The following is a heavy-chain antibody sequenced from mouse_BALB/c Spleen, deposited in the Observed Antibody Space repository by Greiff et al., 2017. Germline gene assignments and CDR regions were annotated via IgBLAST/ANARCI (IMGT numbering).Heavy chain of an antibody. V-gene: IGHV2-9-2*01. D-gene: IGHD2-10*02. J-gene: IGHJ3*01. CDR3: VRDRGYGNYETY. Sequence: VQRVESGPGLVAPSQTLSITCTVSGFSFTSYDISWVRQPPGKGLEWLGVIWTGGGTNYYSAFMSRLSISKDNSKSQVILKMNSLQTDDTAIYYCVRDRGYGNYETYWGQGTLVTVSA. CDR2: IWTGGGT. CDR1: GFSFTSYD.